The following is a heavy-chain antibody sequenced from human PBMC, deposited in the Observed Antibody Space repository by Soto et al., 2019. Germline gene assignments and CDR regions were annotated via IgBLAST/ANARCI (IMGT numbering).Heavy chain of an antibody. J-gene: IGHJ6*02. D-gene: IGHD6-19*01. CDR3: EREWLVGLYYYYGMDV. Sequence: SQTLSLTCAISGDSVSSNSAAWNWIRQSPSRGLEWLGRTYYRSKWYNDYAVSVKSRITINPDTSKNQFSLQLNSVTPEGTAVYYCEREWLVGLYYYYGMDVWGQGTTVTVSS. CDR2: TYYRSKWYN. CDR1: GDSVSSNSAA. V-gene: IGHV6-1*01.